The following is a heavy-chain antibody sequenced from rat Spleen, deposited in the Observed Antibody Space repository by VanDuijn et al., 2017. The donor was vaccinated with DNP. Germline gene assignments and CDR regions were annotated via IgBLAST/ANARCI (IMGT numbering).Heavy chain of an antibody. CDR3: AIWLPGTPFAY. D-gene: IGHD1-4*01. CDR1: GYSITSSYR. J-gene: IGHJ3*01. Sequence: EVQLQESGPGLVKPSQSLSLTCSVTGYSITSSYRWNWIRKFPGNKLEWMGSVNSAGSTNYNPSLKGRISITSDTSKNQFLLQVNSVTTEDTATYYCAIWLPGTPFAYWGQGTLVTVSS. V-gene: IGHV3-3*01. CDR2: VNSAGST.